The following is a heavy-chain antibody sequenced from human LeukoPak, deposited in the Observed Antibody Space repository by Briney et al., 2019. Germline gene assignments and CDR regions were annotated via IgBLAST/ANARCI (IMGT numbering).Heavy chain of an antibody. J-gene: IGHJ3*02. CDR2: IDWNGDST. V-gene: IGHV3-20*04. CDR3: AKDGSPLIVVVPDAFDI. Sequence: GGSLRLSCVASGFTFDEYDMTWVRQSPGKGLEWVSGIDWNGDSTGYADSVKGRFTISRDNAKNSLYLQMNSLRAEDTAVYYCAKDGSPLIVVVPDAFDIWGQGTMVTVSS. CDR1: GFTFDEYD. D-gene: IGHD3-22*01.